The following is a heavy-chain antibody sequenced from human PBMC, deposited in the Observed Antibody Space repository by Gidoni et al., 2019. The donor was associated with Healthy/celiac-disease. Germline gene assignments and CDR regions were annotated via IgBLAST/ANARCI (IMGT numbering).Heavy chain of an antibody. V-gene: IGHV3-64D*06. CDR2: ISSNGGST. Sequence: EVQLVESGGGLVQPGGSLRLSRSASGFTFSRYAMHWVRQAPGKGLEYVSAISSNGGSTYYADSVKGRFTISRDNSKNTLYLQMSSLRAEDTAVYYCVKGEAAATNNYYFDYWGQGTLVTVSS. CDR3: VKGEAAATNNYYFDY. CDR1: GFTFSRYA. D-gene: IGHD6-13*01. J-gene: IGHJ4*02.